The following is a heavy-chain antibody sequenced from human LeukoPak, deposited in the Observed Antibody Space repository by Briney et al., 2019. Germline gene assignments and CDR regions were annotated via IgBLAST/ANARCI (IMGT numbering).Heavy chain of an antibody. CDR3: ARDRWQQLVFFDY. CDR1: GFTFSSYG. CDR2: IKQDGSEK. D-gene: IGHD6-13*01. Sequence: GGSLRLSCAASGFTFSSYGMHWVRQAPGKGLEWVANIKQDGSEKYYVDSVKGRFTISRDNAKNSLYLQMNSLRAEDTAVYYCARDRWQQLVFFDYWGQGTLVTVSS. J-gene: IGHJ4*02. V-gene: IGHV3-7*01.